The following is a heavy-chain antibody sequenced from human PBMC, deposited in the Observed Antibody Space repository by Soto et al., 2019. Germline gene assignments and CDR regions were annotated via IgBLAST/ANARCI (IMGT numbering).Heavy chain of an antibody. Sequence: SETLSLTCTVSGGSISSSSYYWGWIRQPPGKGLEWIGSIYYSGSTYYNPSLKSRVTISVDTSKNQFSLKLSSVTAADTAVYDCARWVYLGHWVDPWGQGTLVTVS. CDR2: IYYSGST. CDR3: ARWVYLGHWVDP. D-gene: IGHD2-8*01. CDR1: GGSISSSSYY. V-gene: IGHV4-39*01. J-gene: IGHJ5*02.